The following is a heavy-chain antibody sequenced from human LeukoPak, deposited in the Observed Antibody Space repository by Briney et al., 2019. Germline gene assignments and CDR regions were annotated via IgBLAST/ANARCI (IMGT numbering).Heavy chain of an antibody. V-gene: IGHV3-23*01. CDR2: IRGSGGST. Sequence: PGGSLRLSCAASGFTFSSYAMSWVRQAPGKGLEWVSAIRGSGGSTYYADSVKGRFTISRDNSKNTLYLQMNSLRAEDTAVYYCAKESVRGTIFTVGRPDYFDYWGQGTLVTVSS. D-gene: IGHD3-9*01. CDR1: GFTFSSYA. J-gene: IGHJ4*02. CDR3: AKESVRGTIFTVGRPDYFDY.